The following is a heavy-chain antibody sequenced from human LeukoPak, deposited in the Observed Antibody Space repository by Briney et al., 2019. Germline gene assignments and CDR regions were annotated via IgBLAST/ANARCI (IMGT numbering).Heavy chain of an antibody. V-gene: IGHV3-74*01. CDR1: GFPFSNYW. CDR2: INTDERTT. CDR3: AKDNSPPRYYYGSGSAFDI. D-gene: IGHD3-10*01. Sequence: PGGSLRLSCTASGFPFSNYWMHWVRQAPGKGLLWVSRINTDERTTDYADSVKGRFTISRDNAKNSLYLQMNSLRAEDTALYYCAKDNSPPRYYYGSGSAFDIWGQGTMVTVSS. J-gene: IGHJ3*02.